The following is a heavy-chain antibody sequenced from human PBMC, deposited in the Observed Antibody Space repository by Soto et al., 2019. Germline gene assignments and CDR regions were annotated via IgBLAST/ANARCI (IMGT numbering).Heavy chain of an antibody. Sequence: GASVKVSCKASGGTFSSYAISWVRQAPGQGLEWMGGIIPIFGTANYAQKFQGRVTITADESTSTAYMELSSLRSEDTAVYYCASPLRRPNAFDIWGQGTVVTVSS. CDR1: GGTFSSYA. V-gene: IGHV1-69*13. CDR3: ASPLRRPNAFDI. J-gene: IGHJ3*02. CDR2: IIPIFGTA. D-gene: IGHD3-16*01.